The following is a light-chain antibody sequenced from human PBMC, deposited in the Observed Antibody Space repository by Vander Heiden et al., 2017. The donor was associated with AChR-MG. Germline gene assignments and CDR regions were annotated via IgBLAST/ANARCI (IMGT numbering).Light chain of an antibody. V-gene: IGKV3-20*01. CDR2: GAS. CDR3: QQYDSSLYT. J-gene: IGKJ2*01. CDR1: QTVTSSY. Sequence: EIVLTQSPGTLSLPPGERVTLSCRASQTVTSSYLTWYQQKPGQPPRLLIYGASIRAAGIPDRFSGSGSGTVFTLTISRLEPEDFAVYYCQQYDSSLYTFGQGTKLEIK.